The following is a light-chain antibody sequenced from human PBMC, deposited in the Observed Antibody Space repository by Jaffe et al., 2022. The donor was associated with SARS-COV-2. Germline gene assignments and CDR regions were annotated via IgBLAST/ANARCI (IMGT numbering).Light chain of an antibody. CDR1: SSDVGSYNY. V-gene: IGLV2-14*01. Sequence: QSAPTQPASVSGSPGQSITISCTGTSSDVGSYNYVSWYQQHPGKAPNLIIYGVSSRPSGVPDRFSGSKSGNTASLTISGLQSEDEADYYCSSYTSTSTPVFGTGTKVSVL. J-gene: IGLJ1*01. CDR2: GVS. CDR3: SSYTSTSTPV.